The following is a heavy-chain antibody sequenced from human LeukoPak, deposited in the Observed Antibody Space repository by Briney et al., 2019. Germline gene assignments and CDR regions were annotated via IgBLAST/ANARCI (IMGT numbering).Heavy chain of an antibody. CDR3: ARNNNRITYTFDI. CDR1: GGSFSSYY. CDR2: IDHRGST. Sequence: SETLSLTCALYGGSFSSYYWTWIRQSPGKGLEWIAEIDHRGSTNYNPSLESRVTISIDTSKNQFSLKLSSVTAADRAVYYCARNNNRITYTFDIWGPGTMVTVSS. V-gene: IGHV4-34*01. J-gene: IGHJ3*02. D-gene: IGHD1/OR15-1a*01.